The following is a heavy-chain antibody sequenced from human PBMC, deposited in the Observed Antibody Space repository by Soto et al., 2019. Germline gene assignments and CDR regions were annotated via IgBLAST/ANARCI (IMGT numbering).Heavy chain of an antibody. J-gene: IGHJ4*02. CDR2: INPNSGGT. V-gene: IGHV1-2*02. D-gene: IGHD4-17*01. CDR3: ARGSRYGDSTFDY. CDR1: GYTFTGYY. Sequence: ASVKVSCNASGYTFTGYYMPWVRQAPGQWLEWMAWINPNSGGTNYAQKVQGRVTMTRDTSISTAYMELSRLRTDDTAVYYWARGSRYGDSTFDYWDQGTLVAFAS.